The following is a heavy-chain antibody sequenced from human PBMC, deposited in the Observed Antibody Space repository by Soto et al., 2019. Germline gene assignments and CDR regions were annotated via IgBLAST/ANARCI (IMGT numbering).Heavy chain of an antibody. CDR3: AKGAKQWLVLYYYYGMDV. J-gene: IGHJ6*02. Sequence: GGSLRLSCAASGFTFSSYGMHWVRQAPGKGLEWVAVISYDGSNKYYADSVKGRFTISRDNSKNTLYLQMNSLRAEDTAVYYCAKGAKQWLVLYYYYGMDVWGQGTTVTVSS. CDR1: GFTFSSYG. V-gene: IGHV3-30*18. CDR2: ISYDGSNK. D-gene: IGHD6-19*01.